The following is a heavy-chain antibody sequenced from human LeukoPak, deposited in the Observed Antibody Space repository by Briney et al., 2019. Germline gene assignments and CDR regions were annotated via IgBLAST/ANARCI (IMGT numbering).Heavy chain of an antibody. D-gene: IGHD1-26*01. CDR3: ARGTIVGALDS. CDR1: GFAFSNYG. Sequence: GGSLRLSCAASGFAFSNYGMPWVRQAPGKGLEWVAIIWYDGSNKYYAGSVKGRFTLSRDNSKNTLYLQMNSLRAEDTALYFCARGTIVGALDSWGQGTLVTVSS. V-gene: IGHV3-33*01. J-gene: IGHJ4*02. CDR2: IWYDGSNK.